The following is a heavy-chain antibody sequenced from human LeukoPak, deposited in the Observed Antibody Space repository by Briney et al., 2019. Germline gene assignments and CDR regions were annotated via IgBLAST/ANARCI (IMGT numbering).Heavy chain of an antibody. Sequence: GGSLRLSRAASRFTLSNYCMSCGRQAPGKGVWWVANIKQAGSEPYYVDSVKGRFTISGDHAKNSLSLQMNSLRAEDTAVYYCARQRGSGCLDYWGQGTLVTVSS. CDR3: ARQRGSGCLDY. CDR2: IKQAGSEP. V-gene: IGHV3-7*01. CDR1: RFTLSNYC. D-gene: IGHD6-19*01. J-gene: IGHJ4*02.